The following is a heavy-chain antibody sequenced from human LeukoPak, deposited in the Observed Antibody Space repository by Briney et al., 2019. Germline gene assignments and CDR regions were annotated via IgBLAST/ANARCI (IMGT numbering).Heavy chain of an antibody. CDR2: IYYSGST. V-gene: IGHV4-39*01. CDR1: SGSISSSSYY. Sequence: SETLSLTCTVSSGSISSSSYYWGWIRQPPGNGLEWIGSIYYSGSTYYNPSLKSRVTISVDTSKNQFSLKLSSVTAADTAVYYCARHGGTMFQHWGQGTLVTVSS. J-gene: IGHJ1*01. D-gene: IGHD2-15*01. CDR3: ARHGGTMFQH.